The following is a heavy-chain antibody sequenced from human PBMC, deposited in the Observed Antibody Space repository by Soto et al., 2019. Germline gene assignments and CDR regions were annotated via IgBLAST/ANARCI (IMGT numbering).Heavy chain of an antibody. J-gene: IGHJ6*02. D-gene: IGHD2-21*02. CDR3: VQSRCGGDCLQSYSSHSYYGLDV. V-gene: IGHV2-5*02. CDR2: IYWDDDK. CDR1: GLSLSTTGVG. Sequence: QITLKESGPTLVKPTQTLTLTCTFSGLSLSTTGVGVGWNRQPPGKAPEWLALIYWDDDKRYSPSLKSRLTITKDTSKNPVVLTMTNMDPVDTATYYCVQSRCGGDCLQSYSSHSYYGLDVWGQGTTVTVSS.